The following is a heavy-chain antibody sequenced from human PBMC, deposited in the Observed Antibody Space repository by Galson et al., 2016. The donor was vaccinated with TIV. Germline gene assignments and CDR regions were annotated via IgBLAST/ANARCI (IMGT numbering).Heavy chain of an antibody. Sequence: SLRLSCAASGFTFTTYGMHWVRQTAYKGLEWVAFMHYDGSDKKYADSVKGRFALSRDSSKSTLYLQMHSLRSDDTALYYCANLGLDAFEVWGQGTMVTVSS. V-gene: IGHV3-30*02. J-gene: IGHJ3*01. CDR3: ANLGLDAFEV. CDR1: GFTFTTYG. D-gene: IGHD7-27*01. CDR2: MHYDGSDK.